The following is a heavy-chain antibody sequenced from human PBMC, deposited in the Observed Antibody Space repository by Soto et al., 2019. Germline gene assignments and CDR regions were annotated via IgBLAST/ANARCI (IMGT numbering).Heavy chain of an antibody. CDR2: IDTGSGKA. V-gene: IGHV1-3*04. CDR3: ATVKAVKSDY. Sequence: GASVKVSCKASGYTFTEYPIHWVRQAPGQGLEWMGWIDTGSGKARFSQNFKGRVTLSRDTSAATAYMDLRNLRPEDTAVYFCATVKAVKSDYWGQGTLVTVSS. J-gene: IGHJ4*02. D-gene: IGHD4-17*01. CDR1: GYTFTEYP.